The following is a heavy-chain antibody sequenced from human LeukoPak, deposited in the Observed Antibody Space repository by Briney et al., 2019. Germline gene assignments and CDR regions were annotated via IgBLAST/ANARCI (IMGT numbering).Heavy chain of an antibody. J-gene: IGHJ4*02. CDR1: GFTFSSYS. Sequence: GGSLRLSCAASGFTFSSYSMNWVRQAPGKGLEWVSYISSDSRTIYYADSVKGRFTISRDDAKNSLYLQMKSLRDEDTAVYYCARYGSGTSYITNYFDYWGQGTLVTVSS. CDR2: ISSDSRTI. D-gene: IGHD3-10*01. V-gene: IGHV3-48*02. CDR3: ARYGSGTSYITNYFDY.